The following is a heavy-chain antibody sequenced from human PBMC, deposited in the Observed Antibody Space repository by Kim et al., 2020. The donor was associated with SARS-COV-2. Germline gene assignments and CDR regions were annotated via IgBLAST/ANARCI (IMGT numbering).Heavy chain of an antibody. D-gene: IGHD3-10*01. CDR2: IYSGGST. CDR1: GFTVSSNY. V-gene: IGHV3-53*01. Sequence: GGSLRLSCAASGFTVSSNYMSWVRQAPGKGLEWVSVIYSGGSTYYADSVKGRFTISRDNSKNTLYLQMNSLRAEDTAVYYCAREVARGMVRGVDAFDIWGQGTMVTVSS. CDR3: AREVARGMVRGVDAFDI. J-gene: IGHJ3*02.